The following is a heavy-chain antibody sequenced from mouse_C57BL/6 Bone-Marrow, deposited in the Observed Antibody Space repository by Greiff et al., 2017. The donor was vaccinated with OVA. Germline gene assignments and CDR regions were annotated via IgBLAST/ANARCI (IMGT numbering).Heavy chain of an antibody. CDR2: LYPGDGDT. CDR3: ARRGYYGSSYLWYFDV. V-gene: IGHV1-82*01. J-gene: IGHJ1*03. CDR1: GYAFSSSW. Sequence: VQLQQSGPELVKPGASVKISCKASGYAFSSSWMNWVKQRPGRGLEWIGRLYPGDGDTNSNGKFKGKATLTADKSSSTAYMQLSSLTSEDSAVYFCARRGYYGSSYLWYFDVWGTGTTVTVSS. D-gene: IGHD1-1*01.